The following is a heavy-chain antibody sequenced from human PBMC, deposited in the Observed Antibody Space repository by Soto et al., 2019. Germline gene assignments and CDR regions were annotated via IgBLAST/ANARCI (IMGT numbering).Heavy chain of an antibody. Sequence: LSLTCTVSGGSISSGGYYWSWIRQHPGKGLEWIGYIYYSGSTYYNPSLKSRVTISVDTSKNQFSLKLSSVTAADTAVYYCAGSIAAAGPDYYYYYGMDVWGQGTTVTVSS. CDR3: AGSIAAAGPDYYYYYGMDV. CDR1: GGSISSGGYY. V-gene: IGHV4-31*03. D-gene: IGHD6-13*01. CDR2: IYYSGST. J-gene: IGHJ6*02.